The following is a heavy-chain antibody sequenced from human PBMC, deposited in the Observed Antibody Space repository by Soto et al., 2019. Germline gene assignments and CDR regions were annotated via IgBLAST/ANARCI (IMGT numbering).Heavy chain of an antibody. V-gene: IGHV4-30-4*08. D-gene: IGHD5-12*01. CDR2: IYDSETT. CDR3: ANDRESEIVAMLASNGMDV. J-gene: IGHJ6*02. Sequence: SETLSLTCTVSGDSINSDYSYWSWLRQPPGMGLEWIGYIYDSETTYYNPSLKSRVTITVATSKNQFSLKLVSVTAADTAVYYSANDRESEIVAMLASNGMDVWGQGTTVTVSS. CDR1: GDSINSDYSY.